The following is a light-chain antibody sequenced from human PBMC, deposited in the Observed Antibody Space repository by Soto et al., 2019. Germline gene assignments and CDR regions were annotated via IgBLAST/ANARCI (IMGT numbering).Light chain of an antibody. V-gene: IGKV3-20*01. J-gene: IGKJ1*01. CDR1: QSVSSYY. CDR2: GAS. CDR3: QQYEAVVT. Sequence: EIVLTQSPGTLSLSPGERATLSCRASQSVSSYYFAWYQQKPGRALRLLIDGASTRATGIPDRFSGSGSGTDFTLTISRLEPEDVAVYYCQQYEAVVTFGQGTKVDIK.